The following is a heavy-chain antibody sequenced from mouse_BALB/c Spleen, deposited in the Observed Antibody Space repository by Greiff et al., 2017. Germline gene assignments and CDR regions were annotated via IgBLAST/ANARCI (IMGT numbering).Heavy chain of an antibody. CDR2: ISSGSSTI. J-gene: IGHJ4*01. CDR3: ARITTTVYAMDY. D-gene: IGHD2-4*01. V-gene: IGHV5-17*02. Sequence: EVKLVESGGGLVQPGGSRKLSCAASGFTFSSFGMHWVRQAPEKGLEWVAYISSGSSTIYYADIVKGRFTISRDNPKNTLFLQMTSLTSEDTAMYYCARITTTVYAMDYWGQGTSVTVSS. CDR1: GFTFSSFG.